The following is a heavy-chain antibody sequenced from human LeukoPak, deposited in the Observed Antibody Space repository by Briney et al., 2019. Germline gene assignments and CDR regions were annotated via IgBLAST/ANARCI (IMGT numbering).Heavy chain of an antibody. J-gene: IGHJ4*02. CDR3: ASRRSGSHYFDF. V-gene: IGHV4-30-2*01. D-gene: IGHD1-26*01. CDR1: GGSITTGAYA. CDR2: IYRSGST. Sequence: SQTLSLTCAVSGGSITTGAYAWSWIRQPPGKGLEWIGYIYRSGSTSYNPSLKSRLSITIDKSKNQFSLKLSSVTAADTAMYYCASRRSGSHYFDFWGQGTLVTVSS.